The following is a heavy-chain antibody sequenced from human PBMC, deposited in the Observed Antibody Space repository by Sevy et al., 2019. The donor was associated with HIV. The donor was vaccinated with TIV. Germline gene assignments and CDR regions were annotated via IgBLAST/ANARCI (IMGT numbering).Heavy chain of an antibody. Sequence: KQSQTFSLTCAISGDSVSSNSAAWNWIRQSPSRGLEWLGRTYYRSKWYKDYAVSVKSRITINPDTSKNQFSLQLNSVTPEDTAVYYCAREGVGYGDYGGYYYYGMDVWGQGTTVTVSS. CDR2: TYYRSKWYK. CDR3: AREGVGYGDYGGYYYYGMDV. V-gene: IGHV6-1*01. D-gene: IGHD4-17*01. J-gene: IGHJ6*02. CDR1: GDSVSSNSAA.